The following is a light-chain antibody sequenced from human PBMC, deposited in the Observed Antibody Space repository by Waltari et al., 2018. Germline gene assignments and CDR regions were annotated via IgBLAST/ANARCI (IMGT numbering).Light chain of an antibody. J-gene: IGLJ3*02. CDR2: DID. V-gene: IGLV1-51*01. Sequence: QSVLTQPPSVSAAPGQTVTLSCSGSGSTLGMSFVSWYQRLPGAAPKLLIYDIDKRPSGIPDRFSGSQSGSSATLGITGLRTGDEADYYCGTWDSSLSVVVFGGGTKLTVL. CDR1: GSTLGMSF. CDR3: GTWDSSLSVVV.